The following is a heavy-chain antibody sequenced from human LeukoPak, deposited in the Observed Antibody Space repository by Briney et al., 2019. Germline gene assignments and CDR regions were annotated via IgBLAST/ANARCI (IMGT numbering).Heavy chain of an antibody. CDR1: GFTFSSYA. CDR3: AKSSAGIRGGYFDY. V-gene: IGHV3-23*01. D-gene: IGHD3-10*01. CDR2: INDSGGIT. J-gene: IGHJ4*02. Sequence: PGGSLRLSCAASGFTFSSYAMSWVRHAPGQGLEWVSLINDSGGITNYADSAMGRLTISRDNSKKTLFLQMSSLRAEDTSLYYCAKSSAGIRGGYFDYWGQGTLVTVSS.